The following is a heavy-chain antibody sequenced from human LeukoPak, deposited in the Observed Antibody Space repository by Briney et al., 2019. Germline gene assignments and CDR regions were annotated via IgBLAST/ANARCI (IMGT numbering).Heavy chain of an antibody. J-gene: IGHJ6*04. Sequence: GGSLRLSCAASGYTFSSYAMHWVRQAPGKGLEYVSAISSNGGSTYYANSVKGRFTISRDNSKNTLYLQMGSLRAEDMAVYYCERDQPWEGMDVWGKGTTVTVSS. CDR3: ERDQPWEGMDV. V-gene: IGHV3-64*01. D-gene: IGHD1-26*01. CDR2: ISSNGGST. CDR1: GYTFSSYA.